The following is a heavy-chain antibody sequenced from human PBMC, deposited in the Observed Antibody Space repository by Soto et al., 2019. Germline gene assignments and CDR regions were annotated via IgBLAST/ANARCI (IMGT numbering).Heavy chain of an antibody. CDR3: ATSQAAAHPNLDY. V-gene: IGHV1-46*01. J-gene: IGHJ4*02. CDR2: INHSGGST. D-gene: IGHD2-2*01. CDR1: GYPFTSYY. Sequence: AAVKVSSKASGYPFTSYYMHWVRQAPGQGLERMGIINHSGGSTSYAQKLPGRVTMTRDTATSTVYMELSSLRSEDTAVYYCATSQAAAHPNLDYWGQGTMVTVSS.